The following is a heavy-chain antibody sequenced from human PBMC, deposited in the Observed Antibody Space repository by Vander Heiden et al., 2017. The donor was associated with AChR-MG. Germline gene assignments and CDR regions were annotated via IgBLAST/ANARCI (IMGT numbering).Heavy chain of an antibody. CDR2: IYSGGST. V-gene: IGHV3-53*02. J-gene: IGHJ4*02. D-gene: IGHD6-13*01. Sequence: EVQLVETGGGLIQPGGSLRLSCAASGFTVSSNYMSWVRQAPGKGLEWVSVIYSGGSTYYADSVKGRFTISRDNSKNTLYLQMNSLRAEDTAVYYCARVADSSSWSFDYWGQGTLVTVSS. CDR3: ARVADSSSWSFDY. CDR1: GFTVSSNY.